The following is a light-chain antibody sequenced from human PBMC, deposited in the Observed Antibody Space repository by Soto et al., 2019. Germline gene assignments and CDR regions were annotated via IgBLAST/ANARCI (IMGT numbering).Light chain of an antibody. CDR2: SVA. CDR3: QQSYSAPFT. Sequence: DIQMTQSPSSLSASVGDRVTITCRASQSITYYLNWYQQRPGEAPKLLIYSVAILQNGVPSRFSGGGSETDFTLTISSLQPEDFATYYCQQSYSAPFTFGPGTKVAIK. CDR1: QSITYY. V-gene: IGKV1-39*01. J-gene: IGKJ3*01.